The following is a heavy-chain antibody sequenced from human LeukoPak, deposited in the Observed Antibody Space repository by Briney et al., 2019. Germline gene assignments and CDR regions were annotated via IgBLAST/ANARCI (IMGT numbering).Heavy chain of an antibody. V-gene: IGHV4-59*01. J-gene: IGHJ6*03. CDR3: ARYCSSTTKSPYYYYYMDV. CDR2: IYYSGST. D-gene: IGHD2-2*01. CDR1: GVSISSYY. Sequence: PSETLSLTCTVSGVSISSYYWSWIRQPPGKGLEWIGYIYYSGSTNYNPSLKSRVTISVDTSKNQFSLKLSSVTAADTAVYYCARYCSSTTKSPYYYYYMDVWGKGTTVTVSS.